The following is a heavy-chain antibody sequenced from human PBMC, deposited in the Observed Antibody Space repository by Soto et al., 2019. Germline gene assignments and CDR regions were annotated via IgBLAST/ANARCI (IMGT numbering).Heavy chain of an antibody. V-gene: IGHV1-69*13. CDR1: GGTFSSYA. D-gene: IGHD3-22*01. CDR3: ARLDYDSSGYYSQPIDY. Sequence: SVKVSCKASGGTFSSYAISWVRQAPGQGLEWMGGIIPIFGTANYAQKFQGRVTITADESTSTAYMELSSLRSEDTAVYYCARLDYDSSGYYSQPIDYWGQGTLVTVSS. CDR2: IIPIFGTA. J-gene: IGHJ4*02.